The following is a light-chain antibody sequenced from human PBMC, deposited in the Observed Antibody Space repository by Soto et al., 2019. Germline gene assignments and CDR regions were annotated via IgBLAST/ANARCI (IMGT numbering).Light chain of an antibody. Sequence: DIQMTQSPSTLSASVGDRVTITCRASQSISSWLAWYQQKPGKAPKLLIYDASSLESGVPSRFSGSGSGTEFTLTISSLQPDDFATYYCQQYNSYLLTFGGGTRVEIK. CDR3: QQYNSYLLT. CDR1: QSISSW. V-gene: IGKV1-5*01. CDR2: DAS. J-gene: IGKJ4*01.